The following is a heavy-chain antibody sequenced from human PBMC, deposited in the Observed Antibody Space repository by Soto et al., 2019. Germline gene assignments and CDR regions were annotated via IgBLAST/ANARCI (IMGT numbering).Heavy chain of an antibody. CDR3: ARIPWQLSFDD. Sequence: PGGSLRLSCAASGFTFSSYGMHWVRQAPGKGLEWVAVIWHDGRNKYYADSVKGRFTISRDNSKNTLSLQMNSLRAEDTAVYYCARIPWQLSFDDWGQGTQVTVSS. CDR1: GFTFSSYG. J-gene: IGHJ4*02. V-gene: IGHV3-33*01. CDR2: IWHDGRNK. D-gene: IGHD1-1*01.